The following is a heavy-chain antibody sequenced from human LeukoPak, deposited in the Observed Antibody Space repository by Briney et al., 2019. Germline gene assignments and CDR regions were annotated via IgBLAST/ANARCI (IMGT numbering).Heavy chain of an antibody. V-gene: IGHV3-23*01. CDR2: ISGSGGST. Sequence: GGSLRLSCAASGFTFSSYAMSWVRQAPGKGLEWVSAISGSGGSTYYADSVKGRFTISRDNSKNTLYLQMNSLRAEDTAVYYCAKGFQLMTTVTCVEDWGQGTLVTVSS. J-gene: IGHJ4*02. CDR3: AKGFQLMTTVTCVED. D-gene: IGHD4-17*01. CDR1: GFTFSSYA.